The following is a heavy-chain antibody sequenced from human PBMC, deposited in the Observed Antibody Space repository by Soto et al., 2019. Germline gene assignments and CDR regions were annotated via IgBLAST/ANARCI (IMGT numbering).Heavy chain of an antibody. CDR1: GFTCSSYA. CDR3: ASPSDPYCSGGSGYFDY. V-gene: IGHV3-30-3*01. Sequence: GGSLRLSCAASGFTCSSYAMHWVRQAPGKGLEWVAVISYDGSNKYYADSVKGRFTISRDDSKNTLYLQMNSLRAEDTAVYYCASPSDPYCSGGSGYFDYWGQGTLVTASS. CDR2: ISYDGSNK. D-gene: IGHD2-15*01. J-gene: IGHJ4*02.